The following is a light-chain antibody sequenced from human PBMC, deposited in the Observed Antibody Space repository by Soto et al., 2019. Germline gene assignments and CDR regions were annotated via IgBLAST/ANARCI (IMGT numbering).Light chain of an antibody. Sequence: EIVMTQSPATLSVSPGERATLSCRASQSVSSDVAWYQQKPGQAPRLLIYDASTRATGIPARFSGSGSGTGFTLTISSLQSEDFAVYYCQQYNNWPPTFGQGTKVDIK. CDR3: QQYNNWPPT. J-gene: IGKJ1*01. CDR1: QSVSSD. CDR2: DAS. V-gene: IGKV3-15*01.